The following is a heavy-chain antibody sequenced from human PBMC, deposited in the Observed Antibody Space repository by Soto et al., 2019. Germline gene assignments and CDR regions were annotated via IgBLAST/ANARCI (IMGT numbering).Heavy chain of an antibody. CDR2: IYGSGNT. J-gene: IGHJ5*01. D-gene: IGHD7-27*01. CDR3: VVDWGPYCFDS. CDR1: GTSLNSGTNY. Sequence: SENVSLTCTVSGTSLNSGTNYWNWVRQPPGKALEWIGYIYGSGNTKYNPSLKSRVTISQDTSKNQVSLKMNSVTATDTAMYYCVVDWGPYCFDSSGPGILVTVS. V-gene: IGHV4-61*01.